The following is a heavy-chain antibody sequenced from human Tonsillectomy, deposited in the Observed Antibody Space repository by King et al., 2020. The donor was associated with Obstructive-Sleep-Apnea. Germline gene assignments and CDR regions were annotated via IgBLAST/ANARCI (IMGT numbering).Heavy chain of an antibody. Sequence: LQLQESGPGLVKPSETLSLTCTVSGGSLRSSSYYWGWIRQPPGKGVEWIGGIYYSWSTYYNPSLKSRVTNSVDTSKNQFSLRPSSVTAADTAVYYCATIAARPYGLDVWGQGTTVTVSS. D-gene: IGHD6-6*01. CDR2: IYYSWST. J-gene: IGHJ6*02. V-gene: IGHV4-39*07. CDR3: ATIAARPYGLDV. CDR1: GGSLRSSSYY.